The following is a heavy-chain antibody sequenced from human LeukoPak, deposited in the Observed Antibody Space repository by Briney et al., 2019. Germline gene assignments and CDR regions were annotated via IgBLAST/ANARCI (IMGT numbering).Heavy chain of an antibody. V-gene: IGHV4-38-2*02. CDR2: IYHSGST. D-gene: IGHD6-25*01. CDR1: GYSISSGYY. J-gene: IGHJ4*02. Sequence: SETLSLTCTVSGYSISSGYYWGWIRQPPGKGLEWIGSIYHSGSTYYNPSLKSRVTISVDTSKNQFSLKLSSVTAADTAVYYCAREVLGSGFDYWGQGTLVTVSS. CDR3: AREVLGSGFDY.